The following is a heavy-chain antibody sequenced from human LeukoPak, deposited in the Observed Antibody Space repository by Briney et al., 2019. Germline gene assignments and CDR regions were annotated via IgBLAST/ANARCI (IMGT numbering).Heavy chain of an antibody. CDR3: AKDPDYDFWSGYYFSAWFDP. V-gene: IGHV3-23*01. D-gene: IGHD3-3*01. J-gene: IGHJ5*02. CDR1: GFTFSSYA. CDR2: ISGSGGST. Sequence: GGSLRLSCAASGFTFSSYAMSWVRQAPGKGLEWVSAISGSGGSTYYADSVKGRFTISRDNSKNTLYLQMNSLRAEDTAVYYCAKDPDYDFWSGYYFSAWFDPWGQGTLVTVSS.